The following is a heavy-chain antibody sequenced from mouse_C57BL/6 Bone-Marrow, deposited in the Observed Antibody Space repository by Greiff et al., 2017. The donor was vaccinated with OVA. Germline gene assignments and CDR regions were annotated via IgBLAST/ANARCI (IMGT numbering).Heavy chain of an antibody. CDR1: GYTFTSYG. V-gene: IGHV1-81*01. CDR3: ARGGLREDYFDY. Sequence: VHLVESGAELARPGASVKLSCKASGYTFTSYGISWVKQRTGQGLEWIGEIYPRSGNTYYNEKFKGKATLTADKSSSTAYMELRSLTSEDSAVYFCARGGLREDYFDYWGQGTTLTVSS. J-gene: IGHJ2*01. D-gene: IGHD2-2*01. CDR2: IYPRSGNT.